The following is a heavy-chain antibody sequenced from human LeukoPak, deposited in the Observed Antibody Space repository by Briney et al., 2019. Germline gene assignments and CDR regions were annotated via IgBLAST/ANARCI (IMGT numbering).Heavy chain of an antibody. CDR3: AREGSGYDSPYYFDY. CDR2: FYHSWST. CDR1: GYSISSGTY. V-gene: IGHV4-38-2*02. Sequence: PETLSLTCAESGYSISSGTYWGWFGRPPGRGREWFGRFYHSWSTYYNPSHKSRVTISVDTSKNQFSLKLSSVTAADTVVYYCAREGSGYDSPYYFDYWGQGTLVTVSS. D-gene: IGHD5-12*01. J-gene: IGHJ4*02.